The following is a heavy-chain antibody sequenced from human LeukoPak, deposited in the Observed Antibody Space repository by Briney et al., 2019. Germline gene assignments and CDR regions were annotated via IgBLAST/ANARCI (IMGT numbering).Heavy chain of an antibody. CDR3: ARGPQYDFWSGYPRPYYFDY. V-gene: IGHV4-30-4*01. D-gene: IGHD3-3*01. J-gene: IGHJ4*02. CDR1: GGSISSGDYY. Sequence: PSQTLSLTCTVSGGSISSGDYYWSWIRQPPGKGLEWIGYIYYSGSTYYNPSLKSRVTISVDTSKNQFSLKLSSVTAADTAVYYCARGPQYDFWSGYPRPYYFDYWGQGTLVTVSS. CDR2: IYYSGST.